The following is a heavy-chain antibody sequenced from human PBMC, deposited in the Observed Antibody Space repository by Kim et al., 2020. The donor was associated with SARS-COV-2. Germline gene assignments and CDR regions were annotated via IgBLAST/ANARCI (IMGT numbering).Heavy chain of an antibody. CDR2: INPGNGYT. CDR1: GYTFTSYD. V-gene: IGHV1-3*01. Sequence: ASVKVSCKASGYTFTSYDIHWVRQAPGQRLEWMGRINPGNGYTTYSQKFQGRVTITRDTSANTAYMDLSSLRSEDMAVYYCARELRSGYWGYGNYVTVSS. J-gene: IGHJ4*01. CDR3: ARELRSGY.